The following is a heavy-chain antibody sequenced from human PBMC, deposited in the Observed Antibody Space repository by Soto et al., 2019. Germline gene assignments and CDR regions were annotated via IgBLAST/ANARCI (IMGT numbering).Heavy chain of an antibody. V-gene: IGHV4-31*03. CDR1: GGSISGGGYY. Sequence: PSETLSLSFTVSGGSISGGGYYWSWIRKHPGKGLEWIVYIYYSGSTYYNPSLQSRVTISVDTSKNQFSLKLSSVTAADTAVYYCASDRGRSSSQNWFDPWGQGTLVPVSS. D-gene: IGHD6-6*01. CDR2: IYYSGST. CDR3: ASDRGRSSSQNWFDP. J-gene: IGHJ5*02.